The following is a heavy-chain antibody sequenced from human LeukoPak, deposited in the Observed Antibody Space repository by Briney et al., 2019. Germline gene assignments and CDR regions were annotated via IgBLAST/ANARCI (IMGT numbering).Heavy chain of an antibody. Sequence: GGSLRLSCAASGFSFSSFAMMWVRQAPGMGLELISAILSGGDVFFYGDSVRGRFTISRDDSTNTLFLQMNNLRADDSAVYYCARDPNGNYVGAFEMWGPGTTVAVSS. J-gene: IGHJ3*02. V-gene: IGHV3-23*01. CDR1: GFSFSSFA. CDR2: ILSGGDVF. D-gene: IGHD4-17*01. CDR3: ARDPNGNYVGAFEM.